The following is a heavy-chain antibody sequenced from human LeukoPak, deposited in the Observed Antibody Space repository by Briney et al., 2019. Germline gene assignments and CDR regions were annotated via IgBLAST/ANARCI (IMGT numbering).Heavy chain of an antibody. D-gene: IGHD1/OR15-1a*01. CDR2: VGAYDGDT. J-gene: IGHJ5*02. CDR3: ARDYDRWNNDCFDP. Sequence: ASVKVSCKASGYTFTNYGISWVRQAPGQGLKWIGWVGAYDGDTNNAEKDQGRITMTTNTSTSTAYIELRSLRSDDTALYYCARDYDRWNNDCFDPWGQGTLVIVSS. CDR1: GYTFTNYG. V-gene: IGHV1-18*01.